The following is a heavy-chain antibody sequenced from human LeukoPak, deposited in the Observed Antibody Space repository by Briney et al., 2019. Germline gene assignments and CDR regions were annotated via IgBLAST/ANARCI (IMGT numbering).Heavy chain of an antibody. D-gene: IGHD4-17*01. CDR2: MYDRGNI. CDR3: AATIKRDYGDTNLHY. CDR1: GGSVSGYY. J-gene: IGHJ4*02. Sequence: SETLSLTCTVSGGSVSGYYWSWIRQPPGKGLEWIGYMYDRGNINYNPSLKSRVTLSQDMSKNQLSLKLRSVTAADSAVYYCAATIKRDYGDTNLHYWDQGILVTVSS. V-gene: IGHV4-59*02.